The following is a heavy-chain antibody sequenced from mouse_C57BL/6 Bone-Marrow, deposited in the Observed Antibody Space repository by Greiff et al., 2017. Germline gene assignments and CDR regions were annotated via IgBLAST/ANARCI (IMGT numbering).Heavy chain of an antibody. CDR3: ARSYGSRGAMDY. V-gene: IGHV5-15*01. J-gene: IGHJ4*01. CDR1: GFTFSDYG. CDR2: ISNLAYSI. Sequence: EVHLVESGGGLVQPGGSLQLSCAASGFTFSDYGMAWVRQAPRKGPEWVAFISNLAYSIYYADTVTGRFTISRENAKNTLYLEMSSLRSEDTAMYYCARSYGSRGAMDYWGQGTSVTVSS. D-gene: IGHD1-1*01.